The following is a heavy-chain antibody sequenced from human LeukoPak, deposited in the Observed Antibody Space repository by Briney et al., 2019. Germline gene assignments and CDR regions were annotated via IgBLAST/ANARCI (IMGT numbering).Heavy chain of an antibody. V-gene: IGHV3-9*03. D-gene: IGHD6-19*01. Sequence: GRSLRPSXAASGFTFDDYAMHWVRQAPGKGLEWVSGISWNSGSIGYADSVKGRFTISRDNAKNSLYLQMNSLRAEDMALYYCAKAQGGSGWYGPNWYFDLWGRGTLVTVSS. J-gene: IGHJ2*01. CDR3: AKAQGGSGWYGPNWYFDL. CDR1: GFTFDDYA. CDR2: ISWNSGSI.